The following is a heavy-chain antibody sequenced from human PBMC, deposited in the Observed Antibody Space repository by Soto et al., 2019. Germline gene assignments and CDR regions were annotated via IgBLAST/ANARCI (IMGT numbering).Heavy chain of an antibody. D-gene: IGHD2-2*03. V-gene: IGHV3-30*03. CDR3: AREDGYCSDTTCSYYFDF. Sequence: GGSLRLSCAASGFTFSSYGMHWVRQAPGKGLEWVAVISYDGSNKYYADSVKGRFTISRDNARNSLYLQMNSLRAEDTALYYCAREDGYCSDTTCSYYFDFWGQGTLVTVSS. CDR1: GFTFSSYG. CDR2: ISYDGSNK. J-gene: IGHJ4*02.